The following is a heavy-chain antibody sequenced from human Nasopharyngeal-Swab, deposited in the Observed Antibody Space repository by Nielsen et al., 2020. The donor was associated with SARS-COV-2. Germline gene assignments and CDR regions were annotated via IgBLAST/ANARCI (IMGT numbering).Heavy chain of an antibody. J-gene: IGHJ6*03. Sequence: SVKVSCKASGGTFSSYAISWVRQAPGQGLEWMGGIIPIFGTANYAQKFQGGVTITADESTSTAYMELSSLRSEDTAVYYCARGVGSDFEYYYYMDVWGKGTTVTVSS. V-gene: IGHV1-69*13. D-gene: IGHD1-26*01. CDR2: IIPIFGTA. CDR3: ARGVGSDFEYYYYMDV. CDR1: GGTFSSYA.